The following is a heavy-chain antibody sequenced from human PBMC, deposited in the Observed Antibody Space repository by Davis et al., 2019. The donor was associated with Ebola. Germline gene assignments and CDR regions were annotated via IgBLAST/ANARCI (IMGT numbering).Heavy chain of an antibody. CDR2: IRSKAYDETT. D-gene: IGHD2-8*01. CDR1: GFSFGGYT. Sequence: GESLKISCSASGFSFGGYTMSWFRQAPGKGLEWIGFIRSKAYDETTEYAVSVKDRFTISRDDSKGIAYLRMNGLKTEDTAVYYCTRDETYGDYSDYWGQGTLVTVSS. J-gene: IGHJ4*02. V-gene: IGHV3-49*03. CDR3: TRDETYGDYSDY.